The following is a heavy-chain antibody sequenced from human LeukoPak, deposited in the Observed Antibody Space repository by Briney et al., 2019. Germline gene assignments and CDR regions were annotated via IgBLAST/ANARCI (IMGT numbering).Heavy chain of an antibody. CDR1: GYTFTSYG. V-gene: IGHV1-18*01. D-gene: IGHD1-1*01. CDR2: ISAYNGNT. J-gene: IGHJ4*02. CDR3: ARGDQRERPVDY. Sequence: APVKVSCTASGYTFTSYGISWVRQAPGQGLEWMGWISAYNGNTNYAQKLQGRVTMTTDTSTSTAYMELRSLRSDDTAVYYCARGDQRERPVDYWGQGTLVTVSS.